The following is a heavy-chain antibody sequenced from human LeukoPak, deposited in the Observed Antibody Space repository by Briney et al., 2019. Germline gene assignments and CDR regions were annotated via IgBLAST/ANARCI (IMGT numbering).Heavy chain of an antibody. D-gene: IGHD1-7*01. Sequence: GASVKVSCKASGYTFTSYGISWVRQAPGQGLEWMGWISAYNGNTNYAQKLQGRATMTTDTSTSTPYMELRSLRSDDTAVYYCARDNWNYGNDAFDIWGQGTMVTVSS. CDR2: ISAYNGNT. CDR3: ARDNWNYGNDAFDI. CDR1: GYTFTSYG. V-gene: IGHV1-18*01. J-gene: IGHJ3*02.